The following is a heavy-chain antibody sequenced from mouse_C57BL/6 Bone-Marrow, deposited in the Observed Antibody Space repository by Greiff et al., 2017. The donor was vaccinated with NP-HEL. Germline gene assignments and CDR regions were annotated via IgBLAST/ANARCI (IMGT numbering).Heavy chain of an antibody. CDR1: GYTFTSYG. V-gene: IGHV1-81*01. D-gene: IGHD2-3*01. CDR2: IYPRSGNT. CDR3: ARWALYEMTAWFAY. J-gene: IGHJ3*01. Sequence: QVQLQQSGAELARPGASVKLSCKASGYTFTSYGISWVKQRTGQGLEWIGEIYPRSGNTYYNEKFKGKATLTADTSSSTAYMELRSLTSEDSAVYFCARWALYEMTAWFAYWGQGTLVTVSA.